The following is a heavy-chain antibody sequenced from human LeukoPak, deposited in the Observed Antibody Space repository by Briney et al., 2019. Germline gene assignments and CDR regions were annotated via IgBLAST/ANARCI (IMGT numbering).Heavy chain of an antibody. J-gene: IGHJ6*02. Sequence: GRSLRLSCAASGFTFSSYGMHWVRQAPGKGLEWVAVISYLGDDQFYAESVKGRFTISRDNSKKTVFLQMNSLRGEDTAVYYCAKDRSSGPHYYYGMDVWGRGTTVIVSS. V-gene: IGHV3-30*18. CDR3: AKDRSSGPHYYYGMDV. CDR1: GFTFSSYG. D-gene: IGHD6-25*01. CDR2: ISYLGDDQ.